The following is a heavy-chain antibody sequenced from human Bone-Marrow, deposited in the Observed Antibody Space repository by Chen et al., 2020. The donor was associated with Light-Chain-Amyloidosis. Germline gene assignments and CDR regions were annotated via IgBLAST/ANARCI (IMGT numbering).Heavy chain of an antibody. CDR1: GYTFTDFY. CDR3: AKDSEIRGLIYAMNV. Sequence: QVQMVQSGAEVKEPGASIKVSCKTSGYTFTDFYIHWVRQAPGQGLEWMGWINPDTGGTRYAQKFQGWITVTRETSTRTVYMELSRLRSGDTAVYYCAKDSEIRGLIYAMNVWGQGTTVNVSS. CDR2: INPDTGGT. D-gene: IGHD3-10*01. J-gene: IGHJ6*02. V-gene: IGHV1-2*04.